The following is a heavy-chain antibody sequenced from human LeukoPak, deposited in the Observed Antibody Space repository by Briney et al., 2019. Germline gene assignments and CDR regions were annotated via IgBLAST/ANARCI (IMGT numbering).Heavy chain of an antibody. J-gene: IGHJ4*02. Sequence: PGGSLRLSCAASGFTFSSYAMHWVRQAPGKGLEWLAVIWYDGSNIYYADPVKGRFAISRDNSKNTLYLQINSLRAEDTAVYYCARARNDYDTSSFSALDYWGQGTLVTVSS. CDR3: ARARNDYDTSSFSALDY. D-gene: IGHD3-22*01. CDR1: GFTFSSYA. V-gene: IGHV3-33*01. CDR2: IWYDGSNI.